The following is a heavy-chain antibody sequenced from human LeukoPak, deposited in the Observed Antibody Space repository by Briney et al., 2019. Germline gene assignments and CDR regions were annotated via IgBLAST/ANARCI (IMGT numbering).Heavy chain of an antibody. CDR3: AGALTMGYYFGY. D-gene: IGHD3-10*01. V-gene: IGHV3-48*03. CDR2: ISGHGNAV. Sequence: GGSLRLSCAASGFTFTSLEMAWVRQAAGKGLEWLSYISGHGNAVFYADSVKGRFTISRDNAKNSVYLQMNGLRAEDTAIYFCAGALTMGYYFGYWGQGTLVTVSS. J-gene: IGHJ4*02. CDR1: GFTFTSLE.